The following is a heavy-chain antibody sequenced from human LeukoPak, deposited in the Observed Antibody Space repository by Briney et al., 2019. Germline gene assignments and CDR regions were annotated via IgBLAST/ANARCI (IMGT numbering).Heavy chain of an antibody. CDR1: GFTFSSYG. D-gene: IGHD2-15*01. CDR3: ARVGGSHPYYYGMDV. CDR2: IWYDGSNK. Sequence: GGSLRLSCAASGFTFSSYGMHWVRQAPGKGLEGVAVIWYDGSNKYYADSVKGRFTISRDNSKNTLYLQMNSLRAEDTAVYYCARVGGSHPYYYGMDVWGQGTTVTVSS. J-gene: IGHJ6*02. V-gene: IGHV3-33*01.